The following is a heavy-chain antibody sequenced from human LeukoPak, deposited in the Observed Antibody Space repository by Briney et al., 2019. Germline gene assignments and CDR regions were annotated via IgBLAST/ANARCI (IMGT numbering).Heavy chain of an antibody. CDR2: INHSGST. Sequence: SETLSLTCAVYGGSFSGYYWSWIRQPPGKGLEWIGEINHSGSTNYNPSLKSRVTISVDTSKNQFSLKLSSVTAADTAVYYCARSLTYYYGSGSYYFSAISPRYYYYMDVWGKGTTVTVSS. CDR1: GGSFSGYY. D-gene: IGHD3-10*01. V-gene: IGHV4-34*01. J-gene: IGHJ6*03. CDR3: ARSLTYYYGSGSYYFSAISPRYYYYMDV.